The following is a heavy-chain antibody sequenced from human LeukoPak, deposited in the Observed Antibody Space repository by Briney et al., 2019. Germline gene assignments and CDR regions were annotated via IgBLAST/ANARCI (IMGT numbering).Heavy chain of an antibody. V-gene: IGHV3-9*01. CDR1: GFTFDDYA. CDR3: AKGRAALGPHSVDY. J-gene: IGHJ4*02. D-gene: IGHD6-6*01. Sequence: GGSLRLSCAASGFTFDDYAMHWVRQAPGKGLEWVSGISWSSGTIGHADSVKGRFTISRDNAKNSLYLQMNSLRAEDTALYYCAKGRAALGPHSVDYWGQGTLVTVSS. CDR2: ISWSSGTI.